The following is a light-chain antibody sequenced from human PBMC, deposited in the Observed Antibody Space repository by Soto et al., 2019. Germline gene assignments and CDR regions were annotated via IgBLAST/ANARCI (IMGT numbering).Light chain of an antibody. V-gene: IGLV8-61*01. CDR3: ALYMYSGSWV. Sequence: QTVVTQEPSFAVSPGGTVTLTCGLSSGSVSTSNYPSWYQQTPGQAPRTLIYSTNVRYSGVPDRFSGSILGNKAALTITGAQADDESNYYCALYMYSGSWVFGEGTKSPS. CDR1: SGSVSTSNY. CDR2: STN. J-gene: IGLJ2*01.